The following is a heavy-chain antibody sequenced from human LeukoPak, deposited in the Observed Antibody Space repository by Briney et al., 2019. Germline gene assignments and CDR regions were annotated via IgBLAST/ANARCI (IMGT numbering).Heavy chain of an antibody. V-gene: IGHV4-59*01. CDR3: ASYYDSSGYYDY. J-gene: IGHJ4*02. D-gene: IGHD3-22*01. Sequence: GSLRLSCAASGFTFSSYAMSWIRQPPGKGLEWIGYIYYSGSTNYNPSLKSRVTISVDTSKNQFSLKLSSVTAADTAVYYCASYYDSSGYYDYWGQGTLVTVSS. CDR2: IYYSGST. CDR1: GFTFSSYA.